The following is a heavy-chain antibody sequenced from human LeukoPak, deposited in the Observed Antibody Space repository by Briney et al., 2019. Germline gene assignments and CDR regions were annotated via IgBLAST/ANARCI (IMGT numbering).Heavy chain of an antibody. CDR2: IIPIFGTA. D-gene: IGHD4-11*01. CDR3: ARDDYSNSYYYYYYMDV. V-gene: IGHV1-69*05. CDR1: GGTFSSYA. Sequence: SVKVSCKASGGTFSSYAISWVRQAPGQGLEWMGGIIPIFGTANYAQKFQGRVTITTDESTSTAYMELSSLRSGDTAVYYCARDDYSNSYYYYYYMDVWGKGTTVTVSS. J-gene: IGHJ6*03.